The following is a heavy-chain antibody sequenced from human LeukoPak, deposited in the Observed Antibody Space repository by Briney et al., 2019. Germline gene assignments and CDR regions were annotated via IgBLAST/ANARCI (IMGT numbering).Heavy chain of an antibody. CDR2: INTDGSST. V-gene: IGHV3-74*01. Sequence: GGSLRLSCAASGFTFSIYWMDWVRQAPGKGLVWVSRINTDGSSTSYADSVKGRFTISRDNAKNTLYLQMNSLRAEDTAVYYCARGGGGYYYYGMDVWGQGTAVTVSS. CDR3: ARGGGGYYYYGMDV. CDR1: GFTFSIYW. D-gene: IGHD3-16*01. J-gene: IGHJ6*02.